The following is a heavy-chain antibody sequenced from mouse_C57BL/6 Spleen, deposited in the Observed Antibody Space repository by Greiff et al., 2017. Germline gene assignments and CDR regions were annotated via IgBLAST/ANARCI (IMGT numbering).Heavy chain of an antibody. J-gene: IGHJ4*01. CDR2: IDPADSYT. CDR1: GYTFTSYW. V-gene: IGHV1-69*01. CDR3: ARRRRAYYAMDY. Sequence: VQLQQPGAELVMPGASVKLSCKASGYTFTSYWMHWVKQRPGQGLEWIGEIDPADSYTNYNQKFKGKSTLTVDKSSSTAYMQLSSLTSEDSAVYYCARRRRAYYAMDYWGQGTSVTVSS. D-gene: IGHD3-1*01.